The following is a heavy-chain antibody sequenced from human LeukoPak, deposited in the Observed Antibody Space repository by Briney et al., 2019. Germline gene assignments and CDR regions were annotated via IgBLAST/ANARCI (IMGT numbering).Heavy chain of an antibody. D-gene: IGHD1-26*01. CDR1: GFTFSSYS. Sequence: GGSPRLSCAASGFTFSSYSMNWVRQAPGKGLEWVSSISSSSSYIYYADSVKGRFTISRDNAKNSLYLQMNSLRAEDTAVYYCARVGVWVGATADDAFDIWGQGTMVTVSS. CDR2: ISSSSSYI. CDR3: ARVGVWVGATADDAFDI. V-gene: IGHV3-21*01. J-gene: IGHJ3*02.